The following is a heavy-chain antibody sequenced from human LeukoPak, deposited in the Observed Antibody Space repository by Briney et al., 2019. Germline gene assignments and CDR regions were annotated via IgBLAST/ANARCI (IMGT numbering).Heavy chain of an antibody. CDR3: ARDEPRYGGKRGLNYYYYMDV. J-gene: IGHJ6*03. Sequence: SVKVSCKASGGTFSSYAISWVRQAPGQGLEWVGGIIPIFGTANYAQKFQGRVTITADKSTSTAYMELSSLRSEDTAVYYCARDEPRYGGKRGLNYYYYMDVWGKGTTVTVSS. V-gene: IGHV1-69*06. CDR2: IIPIFGTA. D-gene: IGHD4-23*01. CDR1: GGTFSSYA.